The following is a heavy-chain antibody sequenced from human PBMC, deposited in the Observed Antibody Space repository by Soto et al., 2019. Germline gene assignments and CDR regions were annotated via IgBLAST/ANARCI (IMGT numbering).Heavy chain of an antibody. CDR2: INPNSGGT. CDR1: GYTFTGYY. V-gene: IGHV1-2*02. D-gene: IGHD3-22*01. CDR3: ARSRYYYDSPRGLIDY. Sequence: QVPLVQSGAEVKKPGASVKVSCKASGYTFTGYYMHWVRQAPGQGLEWMGWINPNSGGTNYAQKFQGRVTMTRDTSISTAYMELSRLRSDDTAVYYCARSRYYYDSPRGLIDYWGQGTLVTVSS. J-gene: IGHJ4*02.